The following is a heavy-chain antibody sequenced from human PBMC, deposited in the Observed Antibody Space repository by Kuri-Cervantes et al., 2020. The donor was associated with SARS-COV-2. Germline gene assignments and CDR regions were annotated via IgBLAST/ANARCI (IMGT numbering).Heavy chain of an antibody. J-gene: IGHJ4*02. D-gene: IGHD3-16*02. CDR2: ISAYNGNT. Sequence: ASVKVSCKASGYTFTSYGISWVRQAPGQGLEWMGWISAYNGNTNYAQKLQGRVTMTTDTSTSTAYMELRSLRSDDTAVYYCARVGLMITFGGVIVIPPDYWGRGTLVTVSS. CDR1: GYTFTSYG. V-gene: IGHV1-18*01. CDR3: ARVGLMITFGGVIVIPPDY.